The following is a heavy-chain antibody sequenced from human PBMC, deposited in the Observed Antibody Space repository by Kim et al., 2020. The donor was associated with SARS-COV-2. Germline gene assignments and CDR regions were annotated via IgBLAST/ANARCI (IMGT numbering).Heavy chain of an antibody. Sequence: GGSLRLSCAASGFTFSYYGMHWVRQAPGKGLEWVAVIWNDGSKKYYVDSVKGRFTITRDNSKNTLYLQMDSLRADDTAVYYCATDRGGSPFDYWGQGTL. D-gene: IGHD3-10*01. CDR2: IWNDGSKK. V-gene: IGHV3-33*01. J-gene: IGHJ4*02. CDR1: GFTFSYYG. CDR3: ATDRGGSPFDY.